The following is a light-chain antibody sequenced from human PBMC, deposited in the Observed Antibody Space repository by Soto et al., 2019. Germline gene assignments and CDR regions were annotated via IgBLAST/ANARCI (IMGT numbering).Light chain of an antibody. Sequence: EIVMTQSPVTLSVSPGERATLSCRASQNISRSLAWYQQKPGQGPSLLIHDASSRATGISDRFTGSGSGTDFTLTITTLEPEDFAVYYCQQYGSSPRTFGLGTKVDIK. CDR2: DAS. CDR1: QNISRS. V-gene: IGKV3-20*01. J-gene: IGKJ1*01. CDR3: QQYGSSPRT.